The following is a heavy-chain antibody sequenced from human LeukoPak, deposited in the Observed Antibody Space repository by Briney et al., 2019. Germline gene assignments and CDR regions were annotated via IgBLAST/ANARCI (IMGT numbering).Heavy chain of an antibody. CDR1: GFTFSSYS. J-gene: IGHJ5*02. V-gene: IGHV3-21*01. D-gene: IGHD2-21*02. CDR3: ARDSTGDENWFDP. CDR2: ISSSSSYI. Sequence: PGGSLRLSCAASGFTFSSYSMNWVRQAPGKGLEWVSSISSSSSYIYYADSVKGRFTTSRDNAKNSLYLQMNSLRAEDTAVYYCARDSTGDENWFDPWGQGTLVTVSS.